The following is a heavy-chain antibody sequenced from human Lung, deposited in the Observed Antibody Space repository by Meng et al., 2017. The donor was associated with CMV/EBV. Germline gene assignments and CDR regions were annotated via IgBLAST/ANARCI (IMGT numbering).Heavy chain of an antibody. Sequence: ASXXVSXKASGYTFSNYDIIWVRQASGQGLEWVGWMNPNRGNTAYAQKFQGRVTMTRDTSTSIAYMELSSLRSGDTAVYYCARGQVQCSTINCHDYRFSGMDVWGQGXTVTVS. J-gene: IGHJ6*02. D-gene: IGHD2/OR15-2a*01. CDR3: ARGQVQCSTINCHDYRFSGMDV. CDR1: GYTFSNYD. V-gene: IGHV1-8*01. CDR2: MNPNRGNT.